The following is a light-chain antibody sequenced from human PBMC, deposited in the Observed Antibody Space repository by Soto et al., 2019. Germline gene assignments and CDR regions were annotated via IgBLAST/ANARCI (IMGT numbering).Light chain of an antibody. V-gene: IGKV3-20*01. CDR1: QSVSSSY. CDR3: QQYGSSAWT. Sequence: IVLTQSPVTLSLSPGERATLYCRASQSVSSSYLAWYQQQPGQAPRLLIYGASSRATGIPDRFSGRGSGTDFTLTISRLEPEDFAVYYCQQYGSSAWTFGQGTKVDIK. CDR2: GAS. J-gene: IGKJ1*01.